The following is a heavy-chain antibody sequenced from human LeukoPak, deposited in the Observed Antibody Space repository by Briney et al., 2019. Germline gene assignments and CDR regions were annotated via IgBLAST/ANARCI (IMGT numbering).Heavy chain of an antibody. CDR2: INPNSGGT. V-gene: IGHV1-2*02. Sequence: ASVKVSCKASGYTFTGHYIHWVRQAPGQGLEWMGWINPNSGGTNYAQKFQGRVTMTRDTSISTAYMGLSSLRSEDTAVYYCARRTYYDFWSGYLYYFDYWGQGTLVTVSS. CDR3: ARRTYYDFWSGYLYYFDY. D-gene: IGHD3-3*01. CDR1: GYTFTGHY. J-gene: IGHJ4*02.